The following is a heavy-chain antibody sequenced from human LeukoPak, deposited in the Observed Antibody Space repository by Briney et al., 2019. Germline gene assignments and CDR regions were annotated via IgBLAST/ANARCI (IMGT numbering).Heavy chain of an antibody. CDR1: GGTFGSYV. D-gene: IGHD4-23*01. CDR3: ARDRGGLDP. J-gene: IGHJ5*02. V-gene: IGHV1-69*01. CDR2: ILPIFGTA. Sequence: GSSVKVSCKTSGGTFGSYVIRWVRQAPGQGLDWMGGILPIFGTADYAQKFQGRVTITADESTNTAYMGLKSLTSEDTAVYYCARDRGGLDPWGQGTLVTVSS.